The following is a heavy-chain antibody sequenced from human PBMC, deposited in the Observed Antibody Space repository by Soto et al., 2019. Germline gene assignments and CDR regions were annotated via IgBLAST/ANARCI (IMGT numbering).Heavy chain of an antibody. CDR1: GASISGFH. J-gene: IGHJ5*02. Sequence: SETLSLTCTVSGASISGFHWSWIRKSAGKGLEWIGRIYATGPTDYNPSLKSRVMMSVDTSKKQFSLKLRSVTAADTAVYYCVRDGTKTLRDWFDPWGQGISVTVS. CDR3: VRDGTKTLRDWFDP. D-gene: IGHD1-1*01. V-gene: IGHV4-4*07. CDR2: IYATGPT.